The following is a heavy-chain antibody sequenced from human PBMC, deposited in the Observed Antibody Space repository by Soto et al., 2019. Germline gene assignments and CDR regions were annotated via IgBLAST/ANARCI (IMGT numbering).Heavy chain of an antibody. CDR1: GFTFSSYS. CDR3: ARDYGGYGDFDY. D-gene: IGHD6-25*01. CDR2: ISSSSSTI. V-gene: IGHV3-48*01. J-gene: IGHJ4*02. Sequence: GGSLRLSCAASGFTFSSYSMNWVRQAPGKGLEWVSYISSSSSTIHYADSVKGRFTVSRDNAKNSLYLQMNSLRAEDTAVYYCARDYGGYGDFDYWGQGTLVTVSS.